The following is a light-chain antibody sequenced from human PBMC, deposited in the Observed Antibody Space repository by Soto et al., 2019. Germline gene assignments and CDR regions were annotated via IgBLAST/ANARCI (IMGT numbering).Light chain of an antibody. V-gene: IGKV3-20*01. CDR3: QQYGSSIT. J-gene: IGKJ5*01. CDR2: GTS. Sequence: DIFLTQSPGTLCLYPGQIATLPCRASQRFKSSYLAWYQHKPGQAPRLLIYGTSSRATGIPDRFSGSGSGTDFTLTISRLEPEDFAVYYCQQYGSSITFGQGTRLEIK. CDR1: QRFKSSY.